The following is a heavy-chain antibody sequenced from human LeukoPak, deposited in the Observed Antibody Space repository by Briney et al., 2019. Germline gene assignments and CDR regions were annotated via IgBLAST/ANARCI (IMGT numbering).Heavy chain of an antibody. Sequence: ASVKVSCKASGYTFTGYYMHWVRQAPGQGLEWMGWINPNSGGTNYAQKFQGRVTMTRDTSISTAYMELSRLRSDDTAVYYCAREGYDSSGYPFDAFDIWGQGTMVTVSS. CDR3: AREGYDSSGYPFDAFDI. CDR1: GYTFTGYY. D-gene: IGHD3-22*01. J-gene: IGHJ3*02. CDR2: INPNSGGT. V-gene: IGHV1-2*02.